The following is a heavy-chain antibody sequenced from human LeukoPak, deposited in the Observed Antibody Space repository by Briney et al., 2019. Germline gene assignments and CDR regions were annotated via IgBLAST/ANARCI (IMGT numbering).Heavy chain of an antibody. CDR1: GGSISSGDYY. Sequence: SETLSLTCTVSGGSISSGDYYWSWIRQPPGKGLEWIGYIYYSGSTYYNPSLKSRVTISVDTSKNQFSLKLSSVTAADTAVYYCARHYYDSSGYTYYFDYWGQGTLVTVSS. D-gene: IGHD3-22*01. CDR2: IYYSGST. CDR3: ARHYYDSSGYTYYFDY. J-gene: IGHJ4*02. V-gene: IGHV4-30-4*01.